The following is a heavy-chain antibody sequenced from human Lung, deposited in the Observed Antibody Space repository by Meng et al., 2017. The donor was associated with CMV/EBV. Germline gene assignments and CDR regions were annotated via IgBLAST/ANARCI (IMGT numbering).Heavy chain of an antibody. V-gene: IGHV1-46*01. Sequence: SXXVSXKASGYPFSSHYIHWVRQAPGQGLEWMGIINPSGGSTAYAQKFQGRVTMTRDTSTTTVYMELSSLRSDDSAVYFCARGRLAHYYSGDYFDYWGQGTLVTVSS. J-gene: IGHJ4*02. CDR1: GYPFSSHY. CDR3: ARGRLAHYYSGDYFDY. D-gene: IGHD2-21*01. CDR2: INPSGGST.